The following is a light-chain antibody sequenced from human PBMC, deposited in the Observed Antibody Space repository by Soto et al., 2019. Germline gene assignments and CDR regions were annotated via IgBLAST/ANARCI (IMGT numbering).Light chain of an antibody. CDR3: QQYNNWPLT. Sequence: EIVMTQSPATLSVSPGERATLSCRASQSVNNNLAWYQQKPGQAPRLLIYGASARATGIPARFSGSGSGTELPLTISSLQSEDFAVYYCQQYNNWPLTFGGGTKVEIK. CDR1: QSVNNN. CDR2: GAS. V-gene: IGKV3-15*01. J-gene: IGKJ4*01.